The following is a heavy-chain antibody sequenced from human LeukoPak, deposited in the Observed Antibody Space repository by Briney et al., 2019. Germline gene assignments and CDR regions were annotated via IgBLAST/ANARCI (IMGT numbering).Heavy chain of an antibody. D-gene: IGHD3-9*01. CDR2: IYWNDDK. CDR3: AHSDDIKLYNWFDL. CDR1: GFSLSTSGVG. Sequence: SGPTLVKPTQTLTLTCTFSGFSLSTSGVGVGWIRQPPGKALEWLALIYWNDDKRYSPPLKSRLTITKDTSKNQVVLTMTNMDPVDTATYYCAHSDDIKLYNWFDLWGQGTLVTVSS. V-gene: IGHV2-5*01. J-gene: IGHJ5*02.